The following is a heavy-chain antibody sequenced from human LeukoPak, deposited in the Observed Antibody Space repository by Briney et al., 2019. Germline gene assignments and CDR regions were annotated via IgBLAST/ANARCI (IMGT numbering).Heavy chain of an antibody. CDR2: IKGDGSST. Sequence: PGGSLRLSCAASGFTLSGSWMHWVRQAPGKGLGWVSGIKGDGSSTTYADSAKGRFTISRDNSKDMLYLQMNSLTVEDTAVYYCARWGDGKKLDYWGQGTLVTVSS. CDR1: GFTLSGSW. D-gene: IGHD3-16*01. V-gene: IGHV3-74*03. CDR3: ARWGDGKKLDY. J-gene: IGHJ4*02.